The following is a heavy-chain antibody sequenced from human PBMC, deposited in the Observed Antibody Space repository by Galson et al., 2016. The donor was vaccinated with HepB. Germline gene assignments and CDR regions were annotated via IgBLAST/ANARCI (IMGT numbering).Heavy chain of an antibody. V-gene: IGHV3-69-1*02. D-gene: IGHD3-9*01. Sequence: SLRLSCAASGFTLSDYYLSWVRQAPGLGLEWLSPISSFNAIYSGDSVKGRFTISRDNAENSLFLHMNSLTPEDTAVYYCARPLVTGSFSSAFDVWGEGTAVIVSS. CDR1: GFTLSDYY. CDR2: ISSFNAI. J-gene: IGHJ6*01. CDR3: ARPLVTGSFSSAFDV.